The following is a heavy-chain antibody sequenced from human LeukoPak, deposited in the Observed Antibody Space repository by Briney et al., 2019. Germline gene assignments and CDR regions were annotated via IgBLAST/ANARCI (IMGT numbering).Heavy chain of an antibody. J-gene: IGHJ4*02. D-gene: IGHD6-19*01. CDR3: ARDLAGYSSGWSGY. V-gene: IGHV3-21*01. Sequence: PGGSLRLSCAASGFTFSSYSMDWVRQAPGKGLEWVSSISSSSSYIYYADSVKGRFTISRDNAKNSLYLQMNSLRAEDTAVYYCARDLAGYSSGWSGYWGQGTLVTVSS. CDR1: GFTFSSYS. CDR2: ISSSSSYI.